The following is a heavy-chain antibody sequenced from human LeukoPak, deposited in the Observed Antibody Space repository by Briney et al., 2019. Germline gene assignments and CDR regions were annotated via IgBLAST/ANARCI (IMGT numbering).Heavy chain of an antibody. CDR2: ISGSGGST. CDR3: AKSPEGDLSFDY. J-gene: IGHJ4*02. V-gene: IGHV3-23*01. CDR1: GFTYSSYA. Sequence: GGSLRLSCAASGFTYSSYAMSWVRQAPGKGLEWVSAISGSGGSTYYADSVKGRFTISRDNSKNTLYLQMNSLRAEDTAVYYCAKSPEGDLSFDYWGQGTLVTVSS.